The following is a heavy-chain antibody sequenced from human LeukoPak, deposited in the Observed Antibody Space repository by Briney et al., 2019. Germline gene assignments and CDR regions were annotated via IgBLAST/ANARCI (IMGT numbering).Heavy chain of an antibody. CDR1: GYTFTSYA. Sequence: ASVKVSCKASGYTFTSYAMNWVRQAPGQALEWMVIINPSGGHTSYAQKFQGRVTMTRDTSTSTVYMELSSLRSEDTAVYYCARTLHPYYYDSSGYPQGPFDYWGQGTLVTVSS. CDR3: ARTLHPYYYDSSGYPQGPFDY. D-gene: IGHD3-22*01. CDR2: INPSGGHT. V-gene: IGHV1-46*01. J-gene: IGHJ4*01.